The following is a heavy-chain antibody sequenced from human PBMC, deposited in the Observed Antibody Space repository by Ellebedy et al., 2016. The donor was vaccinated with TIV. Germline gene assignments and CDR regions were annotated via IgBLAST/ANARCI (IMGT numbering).Heavy chain of an antibody. J-gene: IGHJ4*02. CDR3: ARAIRYSGYDLMGFDY. CDR1: GFTFSSYA. V-gene: IGHV3-30-3*01. Sequence: GESLKISCAASGFTFSSYAMHWVRQAPGKGLEWVAVISYDGSNKYYADSVKGRFTISRDNSKNTLYLQMNSLRAEDTAVYYCARAIRYSGYDLMGFDYWGQGTLVTVSS. D-gene: IGHD5-12*01. CDR2: ISYDGSNK.